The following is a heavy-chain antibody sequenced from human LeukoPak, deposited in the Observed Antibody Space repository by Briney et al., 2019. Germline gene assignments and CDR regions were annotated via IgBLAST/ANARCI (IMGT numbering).Heavy chain of an antibody. D-gene: IGHD3-22*01. CDR2: IYHSGST. V-gene: IGHV4-30-2*01. J-gene: IGHJ4*02. CDR3: ARDPLKSFGNYYDSN. CDR1: GGSISSGGYH. Sequence: PSETLSLTCTVSGGSISSGGYHWIWIRQPPGKGLEWIGYIYHSGSTYYNPSLQSRVTISVDRSKNQFSLELSSVTAADTAVYYCARDPLKSFGNYYDSNWGQGTLVTVSS.